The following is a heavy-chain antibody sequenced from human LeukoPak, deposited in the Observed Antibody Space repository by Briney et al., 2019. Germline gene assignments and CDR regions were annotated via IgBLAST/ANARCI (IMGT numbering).Heavy chain of an antibody. J-gene: IGHJ4*02. CDR2: IYTSGST. CDR3: ARDVVAARGSFDY. CDR1: GDSINGFY. Sequence: SETLSLTCTVSGDSINGFYWSWIRQAAGKGLEWIGHIYTSGSTNYNPPLRSRVTMSVDMSRNQFSLKLRSVTAADTAVYYCARDVVAARGSFDYWGQGTLVTVSS. V-gene: IGHV4-4*07. D-gene: IGHD2-2*01.